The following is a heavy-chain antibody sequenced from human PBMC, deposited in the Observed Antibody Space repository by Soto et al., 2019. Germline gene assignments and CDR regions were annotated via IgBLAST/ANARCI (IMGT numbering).Heavy chain of an antibody. J-gene: IGHJ4*02. CDR1: GFTFSSYA. CDR3: AKKKESEMATTPIDY. V-gene: IGHV3-23*01. CDR2: ISGSGGST. D-gene: IGHD5-12*01. Sequence: EVQLLESGGGLVQPGGSLRLSCAASGFTFSSYAMSWVRQAPGKGLEWVSAISGSGGSTYYADSVEGRFTISRDNSKNTLYLQMNSLRAEDTAVYYCAKKKESEMATTPIDYWGQGTLVTVSS.